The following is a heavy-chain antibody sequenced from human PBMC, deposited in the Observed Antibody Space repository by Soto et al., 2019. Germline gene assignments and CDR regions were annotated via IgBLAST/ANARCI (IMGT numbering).Heavy chain of an antibody. V-gene: IGHV4-31*03. CDR2: IYFTGSD. D-gene: IGHD1-26*01. CDR1: GDSITSGGYY. CDR3: ARERVLRSGWFDT. Sequence: QVQLRESGPGLVKPSQALSLVCSVSGDSITSGGYYWPWLRQRPGKGLEWIGYIYFTGSDYYNPSLKSRMTMSVDTSKNQFSVRLSSVTAADTAFYYCARERVLRSGWFDTWGQGTLVTASS. J-gene: IGHJ5*02.